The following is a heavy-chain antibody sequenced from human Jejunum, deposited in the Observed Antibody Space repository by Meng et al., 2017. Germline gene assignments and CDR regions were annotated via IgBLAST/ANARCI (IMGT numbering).Heavy chain of an antibody. Sequence: LQLQASGLGLVKSSETLSLTCSVSGGSISSSSYYWGWIRQPPGKGLELIGTMYYHGSTYYNPSLKSRVTISVDTSKNQFSLKLSSVTAADTAVYYCARPHTSAWGQGTLVTVSS. V-gene: IGHV4-39*01. CDR1: GGSISSSSYY. CDR3: ARPHTSA. CDR2: MYYHGST. D-gene: IGHD2-21*01. J-gene: IGHJ5*02.